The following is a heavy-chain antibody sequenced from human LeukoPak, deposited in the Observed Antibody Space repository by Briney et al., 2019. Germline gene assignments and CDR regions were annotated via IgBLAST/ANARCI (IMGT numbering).Heavy chain of an antibody. CDR3: ARKRSSTSLHYGMDV. V-gene: IGHV4-34*01. J-gene: IGHJ6*04. CDR1: GGSFSGYY. D-gene: IGHD2-2*01. CDR2: INHSGST. Sequence: PSETLSLTCAVYGGSFSGYYWSWIRQPPGKGLEWIGEINHSGSTNYSPSLKSRVTISVDTSKNQFSLKLSSVTAADTAVYYCARKRSSTSLHYGMDVWGKGTTVTVSS.